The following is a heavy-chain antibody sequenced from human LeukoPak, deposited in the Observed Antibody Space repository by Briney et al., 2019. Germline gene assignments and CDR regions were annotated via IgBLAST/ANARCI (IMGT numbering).Heavy chain of an antibody. CDR2: IYYSGST. J-gene: IGHJ4*02. CDR3: ARNNYYDSSGLDY. V-gene: IGHV4-30-4*01. CDR1: GGSISSGDYY. Sequence: SETLSLTRTVSGGSISSGDYYWSWIRQPPGKGLEWIGYIYYSGSTYYNPSLKSRVTISVDTSKNQFSLKLSSVTAADTAVYYCARNNYYDSSGLDYWGQGTLVTVSS. D-gene: IGHD3-22*01.